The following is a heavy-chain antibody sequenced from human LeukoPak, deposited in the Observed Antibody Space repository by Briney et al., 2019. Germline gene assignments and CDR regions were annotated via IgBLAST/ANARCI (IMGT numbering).Heavy chain of an antibody. V-gene: IGHV4-59*08. CDR1: GGSISGYH. CDR3: VRRGYSGILPYAFDV. D-gene: IGHD4-23*01. CDR2: ISYSGIT. Sequence: KSSETLSLTCIVSGGSISGYHWGWIRQPPGKGLEWIGYISYSGITNYNPPLKSRVSMSLDTSKNQFSLRLTSVTAADTAVYFCVRRGYSGILPYAFDVWGPGTLVAVSS. J-gene: IGHJ3*01.